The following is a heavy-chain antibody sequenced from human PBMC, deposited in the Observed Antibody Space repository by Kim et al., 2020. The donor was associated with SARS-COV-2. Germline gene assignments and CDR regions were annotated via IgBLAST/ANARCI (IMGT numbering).Heavy chain of an antibody. Sequence: GGSLRLSCVASGFSFSFYNMNWVRQAPGQGLEWISSIISTSRYIYYTDSMKGRFTISRDNAKNSLYLQMNRLRAEDSAVYFCARDQGVCGASSCYNYFDCGGQETLGTVSS. CDR2: IISTSRYI. J-gene: IGHJ4*02. V-gene: IGHV3-21*01. D-gene: IGHD2-15*01. CDR3: ARDQGVCGASSCYNYFDC. CDR1: GFSFSFYN.